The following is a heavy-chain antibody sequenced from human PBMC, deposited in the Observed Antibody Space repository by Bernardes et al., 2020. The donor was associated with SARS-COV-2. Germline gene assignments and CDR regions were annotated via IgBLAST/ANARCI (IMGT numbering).Heavy chain of an antibody. CDR1: GFTFRSSW. J-gene: IGHJ3*02. V-gene: IGHV3-74*01. Sequence: VGSLRLSCAASGFTFRSSWMHWVRLAPGKGLVWVSRINSDGSITNYADSVKGRFTISRDNAKNTLYLQMNSLRAEDTAVYYCARVDGNYVAFDIWGQGTMVTVSS. CDR2: INSDGSIT. D-gene: IGHD4-17*01. CDR3: ARVDGNYVAFDI.